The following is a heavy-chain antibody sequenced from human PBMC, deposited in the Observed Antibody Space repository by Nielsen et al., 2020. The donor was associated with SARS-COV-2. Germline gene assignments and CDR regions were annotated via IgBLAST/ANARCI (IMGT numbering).Heavy chain of an antibody. V-gene: IGHV1-3*01. CDR2: INAGNGNT. J-gene: IGHJ6*03. D-gene: IGHD2-2*01. CDR1: GYTFTSYA. CDR3: ARRVVVVQTGFHYSYMDV. Sequence: ASVKVSCKASGYTFTSYAMHWVRQAPGQRLEWTGWINAGNGNTKYSQKFQGRVSVTSDTSASTDFVELSGLRSEDTAMFYCARRVVVVQTGFHYSYMDVWGKGTTVTVSS.